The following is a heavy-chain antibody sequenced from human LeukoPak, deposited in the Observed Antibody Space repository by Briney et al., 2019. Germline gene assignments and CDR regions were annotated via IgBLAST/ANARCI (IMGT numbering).Heavy chain of an antibody. D-gene: IGHD6-19*01. CDR1: RFTFSTYA. J-gene: IGHJ1*01. CDR2: ISNDGTNE. V-gene: IGHV3-30-3*01. Sequence: PGRSLRLSCAASRFTFSTYAMHWVRQAPGKGLEWVAGISNDGTNEDHADSVKGRFTISRDNSKNMLYLQMNSLRAEDTAIYYCARDRIAVAGMGAFQHWGQGTLVTVSS. CDR3: ARDRIAVAGMGAFQH.